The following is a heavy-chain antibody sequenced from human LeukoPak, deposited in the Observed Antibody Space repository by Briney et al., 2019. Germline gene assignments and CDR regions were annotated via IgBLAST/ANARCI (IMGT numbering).Heavy chain of an antibody. CDR3: ARAYGEYSSSDY. D-gene: IGHD6-6*01. CDR1: GGTFSSYA. Sequence: SVKVSCKASGGTFSSYAISWVRQAPGQGLEWMGGIIPIFGTANYAQKLQGRVTMTTDTSTRTAYMELRSLRSDDTAVYYCARAYGEYSSSDYWGQGTLVTVSS. J-gene: IGHJ4*02. V-gene: IGHV1-69*05. CDR2: IIPIFGTA.